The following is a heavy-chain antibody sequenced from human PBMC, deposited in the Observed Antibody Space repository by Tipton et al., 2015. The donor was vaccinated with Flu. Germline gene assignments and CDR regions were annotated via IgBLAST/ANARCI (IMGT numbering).Heavy chain of an antibody. V-gene: IGHV4-38-2*02. J-gene: IGHJ4*02. Sequence: LRLSCTVSGDSISSGYYWGWIRQPPGKGLEWIGNIYHTGSTYYNPSLKSRVIISVDTSKNQFSLRVISVTAADTAVYYCASEGAKGYWGQGTLVTVSS. CDR1: GDSISSGYY. CDR2: IYHTGST. CDR3: ASEGAKGY. D-gene: IGHD3-16*01.